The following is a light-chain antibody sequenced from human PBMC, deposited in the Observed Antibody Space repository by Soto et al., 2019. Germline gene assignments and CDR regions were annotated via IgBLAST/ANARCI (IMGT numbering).Light chain of an antibody. CDR2: DVS. CDR1: SDDISAFDY. Sequence: QSVLTQPASVSGSPGQSITISCTGTSDDISAFDYVSWYQQHPGKAPKLMIFDVSDRPSGVSSRFSGSKSGNTASLTISGLQSEDEADYYCSSYTASSTVFGGGTKLTVL. V-gene: IGLV2-14*03. CDR3: SSYTASSTV. J-gene: IGLJ2*01.